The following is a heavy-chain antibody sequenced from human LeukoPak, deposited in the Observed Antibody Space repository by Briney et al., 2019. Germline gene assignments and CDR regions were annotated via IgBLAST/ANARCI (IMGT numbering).Heavy chain of an antibody. Sequence: GGSLRLSCAASGFTFSTYWMTWVRQAPGKGLEWVSYISSSGSTIYYADSVRGRFTISRDNAKNSLYLQMNSLRAEDTAVYYCAELGITMIGGVWGKGTTVTISS. J-gene: IGHJ6*04. CDR2: ISSSGSTI. CDR1: GFTFSTYW. D-gene: IGHD3-10*02. CDR3: AELGITMIGGV. V-gene: IGHV3-48*04.